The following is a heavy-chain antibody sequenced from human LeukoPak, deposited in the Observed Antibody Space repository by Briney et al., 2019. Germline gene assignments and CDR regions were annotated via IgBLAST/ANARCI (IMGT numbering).Heavy chain of an antibody. D-gene: IGHD4-17*01. CDR2: INHSGST. Sequence: SETLSLTCAVYGGSFSGYYWSWIRQPPGKGLEWIGEINHSGSTYYNPSLKSRVTISVDTSKNQFSLKLSSVTAADTAVYYCASIPDYGDFYFDYWGQGTLVTVSS. CDR1: GGSFSGYY. CDR3: ASIPDYGDFYFDY. V-gene: IGHV4-34*01. J-gene: IGHJ4*02.